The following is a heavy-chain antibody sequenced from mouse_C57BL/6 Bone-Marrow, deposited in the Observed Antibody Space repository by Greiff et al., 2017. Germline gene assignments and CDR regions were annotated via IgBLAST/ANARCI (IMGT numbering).Heavy chain of an antibody. V-gene: IGHV5-9*01. CDR1: GFTFSSYT. CDR3: SRQVSTVLATKYFDV. CDR2: ISGGGGNT. Sequence: DVKLVESGGGLVKPGGSLKLSCAASGFTFSSYTMSWVRQTPEKRLQWVAAISGGGGNTYYPDSVKGRFTISRDNDKNILYLQMSSLMSEDTALYYCSRQVSTVLATKYFDVWGTGTTVTVSS. D-gene: IGHD1-1*01. J-gene: IGHJ1*03.